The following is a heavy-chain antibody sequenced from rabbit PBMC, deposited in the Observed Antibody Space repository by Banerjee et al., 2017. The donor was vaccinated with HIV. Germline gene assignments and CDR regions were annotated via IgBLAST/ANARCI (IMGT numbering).Heavy chain of an antibody. Sequence: QSLEESGGDLVKPGASLTLTCTASGFSFSSKHYICWVRQAPGKGLEWIACIYTGGSGSTYYASWAKGRFTISKTSSTTVTLQMTSLTAADTATYFCAREAGSVYWARLDLWGPGTLVTVS. CDR3: AREAGSVYWARLDL. CDR1: GFSFSSKHY. CDR2: IYTGGSGST. D-gene: IGHD8-1*01. J-gene: IGHJ3*01. V-gene: IGHV1S40*01.